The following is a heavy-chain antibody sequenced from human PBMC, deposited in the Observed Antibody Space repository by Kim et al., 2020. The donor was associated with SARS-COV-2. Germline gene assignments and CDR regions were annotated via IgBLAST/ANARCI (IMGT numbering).Heavy chain of an antibody. Sequence: SQTLSLTCAISGDSVSSNSAAWNWIRQSPSRGLEWLGRTYYRTKWYNDYAVSVKSRITINPDTSKNQFSLQLNSVTPEDTAVYYCASDSGFWIGFWLTVGFGPCGQGTL. V-gene: IGHV6-1*01. CDR3: ASDSGFWIGFWLTVGFGP. J-gene: IGHJ5*02. CDR1: GDSVSSNSAA. CDR2: TYYRTKWYN. D-gene: IGHD3-3*01.